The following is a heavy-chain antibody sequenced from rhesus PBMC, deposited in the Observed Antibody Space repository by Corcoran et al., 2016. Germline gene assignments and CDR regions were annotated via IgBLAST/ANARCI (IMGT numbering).Heavy chain of an antibody. D-gene: IGHD1-20*01. J-gene: IGHJ4*01. CDR1: GGSISSNY. CDR3: ARDRNGWNNVSY. Sequence: QLQLQESGPGLVKPSETLSLTCAVSGGSISSNYWSWLRQPPGKGLEWIGYIPYSGSTSYNPSLKSRVTISRDTSKNQFSLKLSSVTAADTAVYYCARDRNGWNNVSYWGQGVLVTVSS. CDR2: IPYSGST. V-gene: IGHV4-122*02.